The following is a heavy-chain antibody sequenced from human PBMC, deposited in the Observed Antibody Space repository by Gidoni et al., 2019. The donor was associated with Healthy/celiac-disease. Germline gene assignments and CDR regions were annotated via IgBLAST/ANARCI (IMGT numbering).Heavy chain of an antibody. CDR2: ISAYNGNT. Sequence: QVQLVQSGAEVKKPGASVKVSCKASGYTFTSYGISWVRQDPGQGLEWMGWISAYNGNTNYAQKLQGRVTMTTDTSTSTAYMELRSLRSDDTAVYYCARQERSNWNYGSDFDYWGQGTLVTVSS. D-gene: IGHD1-7*01. CDR1: GYTFTSYG. J-gene: IGHJ4*02. CDR3: ARQERSNWNYGSDFDY. V-gene: IGHV1-18*01.